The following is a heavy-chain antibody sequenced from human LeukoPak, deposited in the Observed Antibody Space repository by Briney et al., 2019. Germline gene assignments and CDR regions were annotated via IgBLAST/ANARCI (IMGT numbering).Heavy chain of an antibody. CDR3: ARDLVGATGNADAFDI. CDR2: ISYDGSNK. V-gene: IGHV3-30*03. Sequence: GSLRLSCAASGFTFSSYGMHWVRQAPGKGLEWVAVISYDGSNKYYADSVKGRFTISRDNSKNTLYLQMNSLRAEDTAVYYCARDLVGATGNADAFDIWGQGTMVTVSS. CDR1: GFTFSSYG. J-gene: IGHJ3*02. D-gene: IGHD1-26*01.